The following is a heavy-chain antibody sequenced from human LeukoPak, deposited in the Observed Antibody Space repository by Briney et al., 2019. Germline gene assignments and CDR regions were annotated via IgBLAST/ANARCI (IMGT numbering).Heavy chain of an antibody. CDR3: ARFAWGDYYFDY. Sequence: SETLSLTCAVSGGSISSYYWSWIRQPPGKGLEWIGEINHSGSTNYNPSLKSRLTMSVDTSKNQFSLMLSSVTAADTAMYYCARFAWGDYYFDYWGQGTLVTVSS. J-gene: IGHJ4*02. V-gene: IGHV4-34*10. D-gene: IGHD3-16*01. CDR2: INHSGST. CDR1: GGSISSYY.